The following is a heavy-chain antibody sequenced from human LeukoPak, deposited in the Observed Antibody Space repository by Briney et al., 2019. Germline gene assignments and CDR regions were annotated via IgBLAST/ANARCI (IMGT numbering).Heavy chain of an antibody. CDR2: IKQDGSQK. CDR1: GFTFNTYG. J-gene: IGHJ3*01. Sequence: GGSLRLSCAAYGFTFNTYGMNRVRQAPGKGLEWVANIKQDGSQKYSVDSVKGRFTISRDNAKNSLYLQMNSLRAEDTAIYYCAREDGPGFDVWGHGTMVTVSS. CDR3: AREDGPGFDV. D-gene: IGHD5-24*01. V-gene: IGHV3-7*03.